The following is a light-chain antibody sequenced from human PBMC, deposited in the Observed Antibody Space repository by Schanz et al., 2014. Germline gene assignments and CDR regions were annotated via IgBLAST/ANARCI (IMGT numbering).Light chain of an antibody. CDR2: DAS. CDR1: QSVSSH. V-gene: IGKV3-11*01. CDR3: QQYYSTPLT. Sequence: EVVLTQSPGTLSLSPGERATLSCRASQSVSSHLAWYQQKPGQAPRLLIYDASNRATGIPARFSGSGSGTDFTLTISSLQAEDVAVYYCQQYYSTPLTFGGGTKVEIK. J-gene: IGKJ4*01.